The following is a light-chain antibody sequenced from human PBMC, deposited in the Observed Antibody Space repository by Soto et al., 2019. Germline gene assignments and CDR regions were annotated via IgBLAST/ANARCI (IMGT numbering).Light chain of an antibody. J-gene: IGLJ1*01. Sequence: QTVVTQEPSFSVSPGGIVTLTCGLSSGSVSTSYYPSWYEQTPGQAPRTLIYSTNTRSSGVPDRFSGSILGNKAALTITGAQADDESDYYCVLYMGSGFYVFGTGTKLTVL. CDR3: VLYMGSGFYV. CDR2: STN. CDR1: SGSVSTSYY. V-gene: IGLV8-61*01.